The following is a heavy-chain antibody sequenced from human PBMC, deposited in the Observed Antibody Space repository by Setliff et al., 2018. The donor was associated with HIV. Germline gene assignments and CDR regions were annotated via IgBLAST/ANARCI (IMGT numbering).Heavy chain of an antibody. CDR3: GTVRIAVPDDFDF. J-gene: IGHJ4*02. V-gene: IGHV1-69-2*01. CDR2: VDPEDGET. CDR1: GNSFNGDF. D-gene: IGHD2-21*01. Sequence: ASVKVSCKAPGNSFNGDFLNWVRQAPGQGLEWMGRVDPEDGETIYAEKFQGRVTMTADTSTNTAYMELNSLRSEDTAVYYCGTVRIAVPDDFDFWGQGTLVTVSS.